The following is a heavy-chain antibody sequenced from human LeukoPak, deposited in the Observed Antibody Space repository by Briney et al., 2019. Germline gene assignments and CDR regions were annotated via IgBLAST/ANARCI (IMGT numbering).Heavy chain of an antibody. Sequence: PSETLSLTCAVYGGSFSGYYWSWIRQPPGKGLEWIGEIYHSGSTNYNPSLKSRVTISVDKSKNQFSLKLSSVTAADTAVYYCARVERVVPAAEPRYYFDYWGQGTLVTVSS. CDR1: GGSFSGYY. D-gene: IGHD2-2*01. J-gene: IGHJ4*02. CDR2: IYHSGST. V-gene: IGHV4-34*01. CDR3: ARVERVVPAAEPRYYFDY.